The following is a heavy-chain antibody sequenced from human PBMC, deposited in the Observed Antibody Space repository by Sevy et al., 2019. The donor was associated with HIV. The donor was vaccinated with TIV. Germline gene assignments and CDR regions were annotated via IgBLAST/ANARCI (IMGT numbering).Heavy chain of an antibody. CDR1: GFTFSDYY. J-gene: IGHJ4*02. V-gene: IGHV3-30*02. CDR3: AKNTASAGTGGFDY. Sequence: GGSLRLSCAASGFTFSDYYMSWIRQTPGKGLEWVAFIGYDGSDKYYSDSVKGRFAISRDSSKNTLFLQMHSLRVDDTAIYYCAKNTASAGTGGFDYWGQGALVTVSS. CDR2: IGYDGSDK. D-gene: IGHD6-13*01.